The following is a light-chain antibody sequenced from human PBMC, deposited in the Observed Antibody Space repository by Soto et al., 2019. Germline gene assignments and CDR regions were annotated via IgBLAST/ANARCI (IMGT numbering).Light chain of an antibody. V-gene: IGKV3-15*01. Sequence: EIVMTQSPATLSLSPGEGATLSCRASQSVGTTLAWYQQKPGQAPRLLIFGASTRVTGVPARFSGSGSGTEFTLSISSLQSEDFVVYYCQQYNNWPLTFGGGTKVDIK. CDR2: GAS. J-gene: IGKJ4*01. CDR3: QQYNNWPLT. CDR1: QSVGTT.